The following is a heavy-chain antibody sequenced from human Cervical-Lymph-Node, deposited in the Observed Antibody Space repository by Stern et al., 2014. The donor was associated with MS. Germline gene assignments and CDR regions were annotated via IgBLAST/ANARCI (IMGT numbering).Heavy chain of an antibody. D-gene: IGHD6-6*01. CDR3: ARRRSSSSGFDP. CDR1: GYSFHNYW. V-gene: IGHV5-51*01. CDR2: IYPGDSDT. J-gene: IGHJ5*02. Sequence: EDQLVESGAEVKKPGESLKISCEDSGYSFHNYWFAWVRPMPGKGLEWMGTIYPGDSDTKYSPSFRGQVTVSVDKSVNTVYLSWSSLKASDTAIYYCARRRSSSSGFDPWGQGTLVTVSS.